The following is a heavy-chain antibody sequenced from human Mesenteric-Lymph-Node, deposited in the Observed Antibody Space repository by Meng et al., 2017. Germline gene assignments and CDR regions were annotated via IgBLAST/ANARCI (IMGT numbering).Heavy chain of an antibody. CDR3: AMGRDGYNILPPFDY. Sequence: GSLRLSCTVPGGSISSSSYYWGWIRQPPGKGLEWIGSIYYSGSTYYNPSLKSRVTISVDTSKNQFSLKLSSVTAADTAVYYCAMGRDGYNILPPFDYWGQGTLVTVSS. J-gene: IGHJ4*02. D-gene: IGHD5-24*01. V-gene: IGHV4-39*07. CDR1: GGSISSSSYY. CDR2: IYYSGST.